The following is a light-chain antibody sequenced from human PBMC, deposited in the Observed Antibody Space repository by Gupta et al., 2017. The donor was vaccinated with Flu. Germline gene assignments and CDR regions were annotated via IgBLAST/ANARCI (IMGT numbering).Light chain of an antibody. CDR3: SSYAGSSRTYV. Sequence: QSALTQPPSASGSLGQSVTISCSGTSRDVGGYKSVSWHQKVPGKAPKLVIYEVSQRPSGVPDRFSGSKSGNTASLTVSGLQTDDEAEYYCSSYAGSSRTYVFGTGTTLTVL. CDR1: SRDVGGYKS. V-gene: IGLV2-8*01. CDR2: EVS. J-gene: IGLJ1*01.